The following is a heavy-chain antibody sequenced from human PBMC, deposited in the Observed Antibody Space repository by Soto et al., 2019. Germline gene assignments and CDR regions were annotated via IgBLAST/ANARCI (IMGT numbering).Heavy chain of an antibody. CDR3: ARHKRDLRFLEWSYYFDS. CDR1: GFTFSTYA. Sequence: QVQLVESGGGVVQPGRSLRLSCAASGFTFSTYAMHWVRQAPGKGLEWVAVISYDGSNKYYTDSVKGRFTISRDNSKNSLYRQMNSLRAEDTAVYYCARHKRDLRFLEWSYYFDSWGQGTLVTVSS. V-gene: IGHV3-30-3*01. D-gene: IGHD3-3*01. CDR2: ISYDGSNK. J-gene: IGHJ4*02.